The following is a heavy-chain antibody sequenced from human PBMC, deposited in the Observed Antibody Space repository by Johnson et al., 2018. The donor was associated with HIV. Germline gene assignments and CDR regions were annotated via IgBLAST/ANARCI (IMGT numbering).Heavy chain of an antibody. CDR1: GFTFSSYA. J-gene: IGHJ3*02. V-gene: IGHV3-30*14. Sequence: QEQLVESGGGVVQPGRSLRLSCAASGFTFSSYAMHWVRQAPGKGLEWVAVISYDGSNKYYADSVKGRFTISRDNSKNFLYLQMNSLRPEDTAVYYCARDGRDLVTRGSFDIWGQGTMVTVSS. CDR3: ARDGRDLVTRGSFDI. CDR2: ISYDGSNK. D-gene: IGHD5-18*01.